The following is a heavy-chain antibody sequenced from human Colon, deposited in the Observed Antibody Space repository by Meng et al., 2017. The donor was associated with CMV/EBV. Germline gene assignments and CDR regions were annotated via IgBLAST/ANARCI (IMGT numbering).Heavy chain of an antibody. V-gene: IGHV3-48*03. J-gene: IGHJ3*02. Sequence: GESLKISCVASGFTFSSYEMNWLRQAPGKGLEWVSHVDTSNNEYYADSVKGRFTISRDNAKNSLYLQMNSLRAEDTALYYCARDPFIKAFDIWGQGTMVTVSS. CDR2: VDTSNNE. CDR3: ARDPFIKAFDI. CDR1: GFTFSSYE.